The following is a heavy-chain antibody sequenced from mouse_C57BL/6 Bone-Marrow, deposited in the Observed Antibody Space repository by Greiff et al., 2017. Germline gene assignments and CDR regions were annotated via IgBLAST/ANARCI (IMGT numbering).Heavy chain of an antibody. Sequence: QLQQSGPELVKPGASVKLSCKASGYTFTSYDINWVKQRPGQGLEWIGWIYPRDGSTKYNEKFKGKATLTVDTSSSTAYMELHSLTSEDSAVYFCARDYGRALYYFDYWGQGTTLTVSS. J-gene: IGHJ2*01. D-gene: IGHD1-1*01. CDR3: ARDYGRALYYFDY. CDR2: IYPRDGST. CDR1: GYTFTSYD. V-gene: IGHV1-85*01.